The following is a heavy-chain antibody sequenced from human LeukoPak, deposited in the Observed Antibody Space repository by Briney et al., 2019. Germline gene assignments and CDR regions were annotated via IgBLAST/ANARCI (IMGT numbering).Heavy chain of an antibody. V-gene: IGHV4-4*02. CDR2: IYHSGSF. CDR3: ARGQGVNWFDP. Sequence: PSGTLSLTCAVSGGSISSSNWWSWVRQPPGKGLEWIGEIYHSGSFNYNPSLKSRVTISVDTSKNQFSLKLSSVTAADTAVYYCARGQGVNWFDPWGQGTLVTVSS. D-gene: IGHD3-16*01. J-gene: IGHJ5*02. CDR1: GGSISSSNW.